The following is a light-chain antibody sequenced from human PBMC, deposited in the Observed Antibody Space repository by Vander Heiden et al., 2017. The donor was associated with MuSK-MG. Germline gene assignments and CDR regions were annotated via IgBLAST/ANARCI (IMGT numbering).Light chain of an antibody. CDR1: SGDVYGSNY. V-gene: IGLV2-14*03. CDR2: DVS. CDR3: SSYTSSSTVV. Sequence: QSPLTQPSSASASPEPPITTSSTATSGDVYGSNYLPWYHQPPGKAPKLMIYDVSNRPSGVSNRCSGAKSGNTASLTISGLQAEDEADYYCSSYTSSSTVVFGGGTKLTVL. J-gene: IGLJ2*01.